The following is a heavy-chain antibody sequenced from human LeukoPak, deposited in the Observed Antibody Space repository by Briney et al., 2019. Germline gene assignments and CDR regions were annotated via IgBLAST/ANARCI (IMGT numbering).Heavy chain of an antibody. V-gene: IGHV4-38-2*01. J-gene: IGHJ4*02. CDR3: ARYDSRGSASTKFDY. Sequence: SETLSLTCAVSGYTLGRNYYWGWIRQPPEKGLEWIGRIYGRGSTSYNPSLMNRVTMSVDTSRNHFSLQLTSVTAADTAVYYCARYDSRGSASTKFDYWGPGILVTISS. CDR2: IYGRGST. D-gene: IGHD3-16*01. CDR1: GYTLGRNYY.